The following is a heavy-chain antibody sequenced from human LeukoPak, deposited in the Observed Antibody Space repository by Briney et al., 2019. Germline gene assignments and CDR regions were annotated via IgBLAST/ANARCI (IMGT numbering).Heavy chain of an antibody. J-gene: IGHJ4*02. D-gene: IGHD1-26*01. CDR3: ARDRGGNYGADYFDH. Sequence: ASVKVSCKPSGYTLTSYGISWVRQAPGQGLEWMGWISLYNGNTKYAEKFQGRVIVTRDTSANTASMELRSLRSDDTAVYFCARDRGGNYGADYFDHWGQGTLVTVSS. CDR1: GYTLTSYG. V-gene: IGHV1-18*01. CDR2: ISLYNGNT.